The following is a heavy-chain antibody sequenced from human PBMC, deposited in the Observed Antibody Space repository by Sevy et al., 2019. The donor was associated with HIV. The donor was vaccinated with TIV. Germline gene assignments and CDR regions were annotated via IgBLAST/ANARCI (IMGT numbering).Heavy chain of an antibody. J-gene: IGHJ1*01. D-gene: IGHD3-16*02. CDR3: ARATGSYPAEYFQY. CDR1: GSSISSGYY. V-gene: IGHV4-38-2*01. Sequence: SENLSLTCAVSGSSISSGYYWGWIRQPPGKGLEWIGNIYHSGSTYSNPSLKSRVTISLHTSKKQFSLKLSSVTAADTAVYYCARATGSYPAEYFQYWGQGTLVTVSS. CDR2: IYHSGST.